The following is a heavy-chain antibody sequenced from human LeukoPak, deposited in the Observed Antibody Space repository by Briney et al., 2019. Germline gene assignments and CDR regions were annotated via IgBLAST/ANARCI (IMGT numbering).Heavy chain of an antibody. D-gene: IGHD3-10*01. J-gene: IGHJ4*02. Sequence: SETLSLXCTVSGGSISSYYWSWIRQPPGKGLEWIGYIYYSGSTNYNPSLKSRVTISVDTSKNQFSLKLSSVTAADTAVYYCARTRFGELLYGAVDYWGQGTLVTVSS. CDR2: IYYSGST. V-gene: IGHV4-59*01. CDR3: ARTRFGELLYGAVDY. CDR1: GGSISSYY.